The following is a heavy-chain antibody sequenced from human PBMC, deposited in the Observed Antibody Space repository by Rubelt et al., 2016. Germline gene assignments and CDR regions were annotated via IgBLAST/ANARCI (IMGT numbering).Heavy chain of an antibody. Sequence: QVQLQQWGAGLLKPSETLSLTCAVYGGSFSGYYWSWIRQHPGKGLEWIGYIYYSGSTYYNPSLKSRVTISVDTSKNQCSLQLSSVTAADTAGYYCARDSGSRIFDYWGQGTLVTVSS. CDR3: ARDSGSRIFDY. D-gene: IGHD2/OR15-2a*01. CDR1: GGSFSGYY. CDR2: IYYSGST. V-gene: IGHV4-34*01. J-gene: IGHJ4*02.